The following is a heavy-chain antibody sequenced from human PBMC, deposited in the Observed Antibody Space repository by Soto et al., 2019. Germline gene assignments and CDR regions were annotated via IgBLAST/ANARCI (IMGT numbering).Heavy chain of an antibody. J-gene: IGHJ4*02. CDR2: ISAYNGNT. CDR1: GYTFTSYG. Sequence: ASVKVSGKASGYTFTSYGISWVRQAPGQGLEWMGWISAYNGNTNYAQKLQGRVTMTTDTSTSTAYMELRSLRSDDTAVYYCAMAEPYYDSSGDFDYRGQGTLVTVAS. D-gene: IGHD3-22*01. V-gene: IGHV1-18*04. CDR3: AMAEPYYDSSGDFDY.